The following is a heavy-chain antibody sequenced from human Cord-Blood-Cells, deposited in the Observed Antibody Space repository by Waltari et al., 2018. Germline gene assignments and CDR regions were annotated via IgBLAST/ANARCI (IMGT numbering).Heavy chain of an antibody. Sequence: QVQLQESGPGLVKPSQTLSLTCTVSGGSISSGGYYWSWIRQHPGKGLEWIGYIYYSGSTYYNPSLKSRVTISVDTSKNQFSLKLSSVTAADTAVYYCARGPVVVPAAMVGWFDPWGQGTLVTVSS. CDR2: IYYSGST. D-gene: IGHD2-2*01. CDR1: GGSISSGGYY. V-gene: IGHV4-31*03. CDR3: ARGPVVVPAAMVGWFDP. J-gene: IGHJ5*02.